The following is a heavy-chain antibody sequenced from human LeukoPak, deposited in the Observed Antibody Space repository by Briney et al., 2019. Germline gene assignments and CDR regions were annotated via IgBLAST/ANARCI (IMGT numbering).Heavy chain of an antibody. D-gene: IGHD6-19*01. CDR2: IKQDGSEG. J-gene: IGHJ3*02. V-gene: IGHV3-7*01. CDR3: ARVGSDWYRGAFDI. CDR1: GFTFSTYW. Sequence: QAGGSLRLSCAASGFTFSTYWMTWVRQAQGKGLEWVANIKQDGSEGYYVDSVKGRFTVSRDNAKNSLYLQLSILRAEGTAVYYCARVGSDWYRGAFDIWGQGTMVTVSS.